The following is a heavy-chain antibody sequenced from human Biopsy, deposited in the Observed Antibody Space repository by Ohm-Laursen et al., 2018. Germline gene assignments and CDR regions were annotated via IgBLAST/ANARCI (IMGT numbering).Heavy chain of an antibody. V-gene: IGHV4-61*01. J-gene: IGHJ3*02. Sequence: PSETLSLTCTVSGGSVSSDSYYWSWIRQPPGKGLEWIGYIYYSGSTNYNPSLKSRVTISVDTSRNQFSLKLSSVTAADTAVYYCAGRPWPNAFDIWGQGTMVTVSS. CDR3: AGRPWPNAFDI. CDR1: GGSVSSDSYY. D-gene: IGHD5-12*01. CDR2: IYYSGST.